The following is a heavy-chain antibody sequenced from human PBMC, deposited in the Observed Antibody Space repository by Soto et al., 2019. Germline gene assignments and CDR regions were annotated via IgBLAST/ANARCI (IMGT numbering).Heavy chain of an antibody. Sequence: QITLKESGPTLVKPTQTLTLTCTFSGFSLSTSGVGVGWIRQPPGKALEWLALIYWDDDKRYSPSLKSRLTIPKDTSKNQVVLTMTNMDPVDTATYYCAHRPSSTYYDILTGYYLDAFDIWGQGTRVTVSS. CDR3: AHRPSSTYYDILTGYYLDAFDI. J-gene: IGHJ3*02. CDR2: IYWDDDK. CDR1: GFSLSTSGVG. D-gene: IGHD3-9*01. V-gene: IGHV2-5*02.